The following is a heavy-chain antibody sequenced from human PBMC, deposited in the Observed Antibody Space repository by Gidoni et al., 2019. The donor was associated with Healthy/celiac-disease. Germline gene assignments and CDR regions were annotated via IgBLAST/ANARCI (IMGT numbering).Heavy chain of an antibody. J-gene: IGHJ4*02. CDR3: AKDVSCSSTSCYAFDY. Sequence: EVQLLESGGGLVQPGGSLRLSCAASGFTFSSYAMSWVRQAPGKGLEWVSAISGSGGSTYYADSVKGRFTISRDNSKNTLYLQMNSLRAEDTAVYYCAKDVSCSSTSCYAFDYWGQGTLVTVSS. V-gene: IGHV3-23*01. CDR2: ISGSGGST. D-gene: IGHD2-2*01. CDR1: GFTFSSYA.